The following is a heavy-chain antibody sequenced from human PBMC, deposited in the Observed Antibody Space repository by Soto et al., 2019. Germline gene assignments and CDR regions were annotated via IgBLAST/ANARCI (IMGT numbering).Heavy chain of an antibody. CDR3: ATGRRYYYDSSGYGAWFDP. Sequence: QVQLVQSGAEVKKPGASVKVSCKVSGYTLTELSMHWVRQAPGKGLEWMGGFDPEDGETIYAQKFQGRVTMTEETSTDTAYMELSSLRSEDTAVYYCATGRRYYYDSSGYGAWFDPWGQGTLVTVSS. J-gene: IGHJ5*02. D-gene: IGHD3-22*01. CDR1: GYTLTELS. V-gene: IGHV1-24*01. CDR2: FDPEDGET.